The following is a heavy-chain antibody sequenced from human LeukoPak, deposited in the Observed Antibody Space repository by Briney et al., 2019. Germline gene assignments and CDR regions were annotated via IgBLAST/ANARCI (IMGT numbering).Heavy chain of an antibody. CDR1: GFTFKSYW. CDR2: ISWDGGST. V-gene: IGHV3-43*01. J-gene: IGHJ4*02. CDR3: AKDGKNYFDY. Sequence: GGSLRLSCAASGFTFKSYWMHWVRQAPGKGLEWVSLISWDGGSTYYADSVKGRFTISRDNSKNSLSLQMNSLRAEDTALYYCAKDGKNYFDYWGQGTLVTVSS.